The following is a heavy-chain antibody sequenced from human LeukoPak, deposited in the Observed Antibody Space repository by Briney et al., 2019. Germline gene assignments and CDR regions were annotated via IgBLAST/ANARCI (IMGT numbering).Heavy chain of an antibody. CDR3: AREALQAFDY. CDR1: GYTFTGYY. D-gene: IGHD4-11*01. V-gene: IGHV1-69*05. J-gene: IGHJ4*02. Sequence: SVKVSCKASGYTFTGYYMHWVRQAPGQGLEWMGGIIPIFGTANYAQKFQGRVTITTDESTSTAYMELSSLRSEDTAVYYCAREALQAFDYWGQGTLVTVSS. CDR2: IIPIFGTA.